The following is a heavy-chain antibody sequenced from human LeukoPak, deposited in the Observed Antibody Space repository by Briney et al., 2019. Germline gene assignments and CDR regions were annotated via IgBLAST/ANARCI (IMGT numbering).Heavy chain of an antibody. CDR1: GGSFSGYY. J-gene: IGHJ6*03. Sequence: SETLSLTCAINGGSFSGYYWSWIRQPPGKELEWMGEINHSGSTNYNPSLKSRVTISVDTSKNQFSLKLSSVTAADTAVYYCARGVSFLTGSLYYYYYYMDVWGKGTTVTVSS. V-gene: IGHV4-34*01. CDR3: ARGVSFLTGSLYYYYYYMDV. D-gene: IGHD3-9*01. CDR2: INHSGST.